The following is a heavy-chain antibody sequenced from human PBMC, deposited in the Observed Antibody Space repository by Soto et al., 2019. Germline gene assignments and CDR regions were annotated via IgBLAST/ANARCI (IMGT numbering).Heavy chain of an antibody. CDR2: ISGSGDNT. CDR3: AKDRSADYYDSSGYFDF. Sequence: GGSLRLSCAASGFTFSSYAMSWVRQAAGKGLEWVSAISGSGDNTYYADSVKGRCTISRDKSKNMVYLRMNSLRAEDTAVYYCAKDRSADYYDSSGYFDFWGQGTLVTVSS. J-gene: IGHJ4*02. CDR1: GFTFSSYA. V-gene: IGHV3-23*01. D-gene: IGHD3-22*01.